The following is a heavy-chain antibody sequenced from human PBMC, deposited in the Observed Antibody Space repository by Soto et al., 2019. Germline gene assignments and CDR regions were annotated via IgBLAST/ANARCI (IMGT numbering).Heavy chain of an antibody. Sequence: GESRKIFCKASGYSFSRYWICWVRQMPVKGLELMGINYPGDSEVRYSPLFQGKVTISADTSLSTAYLQWSSLKASVTAIYYCGRRRGSASDYSYNYGRGVWGQGTTVTVS. J-gene: IGHJ6*02. V-gene: IGHV5-51*01. CDR1: GYSFSRYW. CDR2: NYPGDSEV. CDR3: GRRRGSASDYSYNYGRGV. D-gene: IGHD1-26*01.